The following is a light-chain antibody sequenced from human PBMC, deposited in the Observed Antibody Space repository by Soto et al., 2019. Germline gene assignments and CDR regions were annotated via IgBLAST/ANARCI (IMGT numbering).Light chain of an antibody. V-gene: IGKV1-39*01. CDR2: AAS. J-gene: IGKJ5*01. CDR1: QSISSY. CDR3: QQSYSTPLT. Sequence: DIQMTQSPSSLSASVGDRVTITCRASQSISSYLNWYQQKPGKAPKLLIYAASSLQSGVPSRFSGSGSGTDFTLTISSLQPEDFATYYCQQSYSTPLTFGQVRRLEI.